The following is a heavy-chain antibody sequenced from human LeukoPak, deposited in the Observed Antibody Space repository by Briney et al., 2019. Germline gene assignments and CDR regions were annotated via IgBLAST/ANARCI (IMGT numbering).Heavy chain of an antibody. CDR3: ARESNNRGAFDI. V-gene: IGHV3-74*01. D-gene: IGHD1-14*01. J-gene: IGHJ3*02. Sequence: RGCLRLSCAAPGFTLTSYWMHWVRPAPGKGVVWVSRINSDGSSTTYADSVKGRFTISSDNAKNTLYLRMNSLRAEDTAVYYCARESNNRGAFDIWGQGTMVTVSP. CDR2: INSDGSST. CDR1: GFTLTSYW.